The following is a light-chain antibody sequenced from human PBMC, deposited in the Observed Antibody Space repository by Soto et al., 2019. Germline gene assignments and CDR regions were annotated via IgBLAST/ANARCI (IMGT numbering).Light chain of an antibody. CDR1: QSLLHSNGYNF. V-gene: IGKV2-28*01. J-gene: IGKJ4*01. CDR3: MQPLQTPF. Sequence: DIVMTQSPLSLPVTPGEPASISCRSSQSLLHSNGYNFLDWYVQKPGQSPQLLIYLGSNRASGVPDRFSGSGSGTDFTLKISRVEAEDVGVYYCMQPLQTPFFGGGSKVEIK. CDR2: LGS.